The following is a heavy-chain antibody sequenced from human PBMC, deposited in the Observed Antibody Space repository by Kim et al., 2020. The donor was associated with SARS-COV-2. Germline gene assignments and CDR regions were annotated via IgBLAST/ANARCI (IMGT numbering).Heavy chain of an antibody. D-gene: IGHD2-21*01. CDR1: GYSISSFA. CDR3: AKDHPGDGWPTFEL. Sequence: GGSLRLSCVASGYSISSFAMSWVRQAPGKGLEWVSAITRNDGRTYYADSVRGRFTISRDSSKNTVYLQLNNVRAEDTAVYFCAKDHPGDGWPTFELWGQGTLVTVSS. CDR2: ITRNDGRT. J-gene: IGHJ4*02. V-gene: IGHV3-23*01.